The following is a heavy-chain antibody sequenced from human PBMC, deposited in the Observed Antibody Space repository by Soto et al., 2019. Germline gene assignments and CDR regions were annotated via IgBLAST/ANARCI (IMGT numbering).Heavy chain of an antibody. V-gene: IGHV1-2*02. CDR2: INPNSGGT. Sequence: ASVKVSCKASGYTFTGYYMHWVRQAPGQGLEWMGWINPNSGGTNYAQKFQGRVTMTRDTSISTAYMELSRLRSDDTAVYYCARGPPTWLLLRGGAFEIWGQGTMVTV. J-gene: IGHJ3*02. D-gene: IGHD3-22*01. CDR3: ARGPPTWLLLRGGAFEI. CDR1: GYTFTGYY.